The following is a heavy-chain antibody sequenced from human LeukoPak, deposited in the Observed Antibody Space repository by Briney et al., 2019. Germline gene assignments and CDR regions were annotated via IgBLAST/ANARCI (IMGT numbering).Heavy chain of an antibody. CDR2: ISAYNGNT. Sequence: GASVKVSCKASGYTFTSYGISWVRQAPGQGLEWMGWISAYNGNTNYAQKLQGRVTMTTDTSTSTAHMELRSLRSDDTAVYYCAREVAAHPKYNGFDPWGQGTLVNVSS. CDR3: AREVAAHPKYNGFDP. D-gene: IGHD6-13*01. V-gene: IGHV1-18*01. J-gene: IGHJ5*02. CDR1: GYTFTSYG.